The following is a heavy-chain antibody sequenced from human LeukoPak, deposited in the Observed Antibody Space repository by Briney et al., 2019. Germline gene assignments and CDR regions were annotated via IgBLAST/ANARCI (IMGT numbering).Heavy chain of an antibody. Sequence: PSETLSLTCAVYGGSFSGYYWSWIRQPPGKGLEWIGEINHSGSTNYNPSLKSRVTMSVDTSKNQFSLKLSSVTAADTAVYYCARATTSITGVPRLFDYWGQGTLVTVSS. J-gene: IGHJ4*02. D-gene: IGHD1-20*01. CDR1: GGSFSGYY. CDR3: ARATTSITGVPRLFDY. V-gene: IGHV4-34*01. CDR2: INHSGST.